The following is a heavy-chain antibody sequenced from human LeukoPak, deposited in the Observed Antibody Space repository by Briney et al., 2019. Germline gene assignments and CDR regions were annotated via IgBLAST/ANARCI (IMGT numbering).Heavy chain of an antibody. CDR1: GGSISSYY. CDR2: IYYSGST. V-gene: IGHV4-59*01. CDR3: ARAVVYYYVSGGLLPLDI. J-gene: IGHJ3*02. D-gene: IGHD3-10*01. Sequence: SETLSLTCTVSGGSISSYYWSWIRQPPGKGLEWIGCIYYSGSTNYNPSLKSRVTISVDTSKNQFSLKLSSVTAADTAVYYCARAVVYYYVSGGLLPLDIWGQGTMVTVSS.